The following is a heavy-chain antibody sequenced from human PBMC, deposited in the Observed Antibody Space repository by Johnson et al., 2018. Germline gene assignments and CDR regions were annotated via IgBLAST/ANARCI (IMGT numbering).Heavy chain of an antibody. D-gene: IGHD3-22*01. J-gene: IGHJ4*02. Sequence: QVQLVQSGAEVKKPGASVKVSCKASGYTFTTYTMHWVRQAPGQRLEWMGWINAGNGHTKYSQKFQGRVTITMDTSATTPHMELSSLRSEDTAVYFGARGKMKVVDYWGQGTLVTVSS. CDR1: GYTFTTYT. CDR3: ARGKMKVVDY. CDR2: INAGNGHT. V-gene: IGHV1-3*01.